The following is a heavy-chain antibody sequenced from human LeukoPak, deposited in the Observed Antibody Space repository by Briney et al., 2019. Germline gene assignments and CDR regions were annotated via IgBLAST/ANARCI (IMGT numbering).Heavy chain of an antibody. CDR3: TTDLGITMIRGVFVF. J-gene: IGHJ4*02. CDR1: GFTLSNAW. CDR2: IKSRSDAGTT. D-gene: IGHD3-10*01. V-gene: IGHV3-15*01. Sequence: PGGSLRLSCAASGFTLSNAWMTWVRQAPGKGLEWVGRIKSRSDAGTTDYAAPVKGRFTISRDDSKNTLYLQMNSLKTEDTAVYYCTTDLGITMIRGVFVFWGQGTLVTVSS.